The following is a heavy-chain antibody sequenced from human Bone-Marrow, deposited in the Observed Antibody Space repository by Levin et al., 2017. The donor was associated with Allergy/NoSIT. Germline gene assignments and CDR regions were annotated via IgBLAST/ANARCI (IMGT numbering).Heavy chain of an antibody. CDR1: GDSILSATYY. CDR2: VYFSGST. J-gene: IGHJ4*02. Sequence: SPTLSLTCTVSGDSILSATYYWGWVRQPPGKGLEWIGSVYFSGSTYLSPFLKSRVTMSVDTSRSHFSLNLSSVTAADTAVYYCARVPALRFLDWFLDYWGRGVLVTVSS. CDR3: ARVPALRFLDWFLDY. D-gene: IGHD3-9*01. V-gene: IGHV4-39*02.